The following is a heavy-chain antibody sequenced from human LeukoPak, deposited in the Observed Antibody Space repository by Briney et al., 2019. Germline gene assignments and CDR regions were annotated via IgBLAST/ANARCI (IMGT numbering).Heavy chain of an antibody. Sequence: GGSLRLSCAASGFTFSNAWMSWVRQAPGKGLEWVGRIKSKTDGGTTDYAAPVKGRFTISRDDSKNTLYLQMNSLKTEDTAVYYGTTGKWELRNDYWGQGTLVTVSS. CDR3: TTGKWELRNDY. CDR1: GFTFSNAW. V-gene: IGHV3-15*01. CDR2: IKSKTDGGTT. D-gene: IGHD1-26*01. J-gene: IGHJ4*02.